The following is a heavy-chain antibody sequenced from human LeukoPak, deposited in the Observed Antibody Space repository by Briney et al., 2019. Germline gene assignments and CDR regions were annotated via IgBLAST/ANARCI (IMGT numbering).Heavy chain of an antibody. V-gene: IGHV4-59*01. CDR2: IYYTGST. CDR1: GGSISRNY. CDR3: ARGFYDSAGYSTPFDS. D-gene: IGHD3-22*01. Sequence: SETLSLTCTVSGGSISRNYWNWIRQPPVKGLEWIGYIYYTGSTKYNPSLESRVTVSVDTSKNQFSLKLSSVSAADTAVYYCARGFYDSAGYSTPFDSWGQGIPVAVSS. J-gene: IGHJ4*02.